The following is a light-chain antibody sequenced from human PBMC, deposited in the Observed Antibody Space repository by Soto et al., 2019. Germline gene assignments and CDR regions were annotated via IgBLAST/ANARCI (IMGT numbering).Light chain of an antibody. Sequence: DIVMPQSPLSLPDTPGEAASISCSSSQRILQSNGYQYLDWYLQKPGQSPQLLIYYGSYRSSEVTDRFRGRGSGTDFTLKIRRVEAEDVGVYYCMRSQQSPPTFGHGTKVEI. CDR1: QRILQSNGYQY. CDR2: YGS. V-gene: IGKV2-28*01. J-gene: IGKJ1*01. CDR3: MRSQQSPPT.